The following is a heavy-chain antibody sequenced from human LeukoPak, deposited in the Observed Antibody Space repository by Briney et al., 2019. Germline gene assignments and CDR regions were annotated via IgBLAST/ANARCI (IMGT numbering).Heavy chain of an antibody. Sequence: ASVKVSCKASGNTFTSYDINWVRQATGQGLEWMGWMNPNSGNTGYAQKFQGRVTMTRNTSISTAYMELSSLRSEDTAAYYCAGGREPKNKYFQHWGQGTLVTVSS. V-gene: IGHV1-8*01. CDR2: MNPNSGNT. D-gene: IGHD2/OR15-2a*01. CDR1: GNTFTSYD. J-gene: IGHJ1*01. CDR3: AGGREPKNKYFQH.